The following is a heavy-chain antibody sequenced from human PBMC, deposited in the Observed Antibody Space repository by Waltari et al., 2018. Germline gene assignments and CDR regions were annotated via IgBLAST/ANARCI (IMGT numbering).Heavy chain of an antibody. CDR1: GDSISSSSYY. J-gene: IGHJ5*02. CDR3: ARGDIVVVVATPGWFDP. D-gene: IGHD2-15*01. V-gene: IGHV4-39*01. CDR2: IYYSGST. Sequence: QLQLQESGPGLVKPSETLSLTCTVSGDSISSSSYYWGWIRQPPGKGLEWIGSIYYSGSTYYNPSLRSRVTISVDTSKNQFSLKLSSVTAADTAVYYCARGDIVVVVATPGWFDPWGQGTLVIVSS.